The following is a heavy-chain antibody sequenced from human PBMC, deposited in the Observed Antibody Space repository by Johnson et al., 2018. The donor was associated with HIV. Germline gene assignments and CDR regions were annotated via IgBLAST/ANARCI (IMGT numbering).Heavy chain of an antibody. Sequence: VQLVESGGGVVQPGGSLRLSCAASGFTFSSYDMHWVRQATGKGLEWVSAIGTAGDTYYPSSVKGRFTISRENAKNSLYLQMNSLRAGDTAVFYCARGLLIAAAHDAFDIWGQGTMVTVSS. CDR1: GFTFSSYD. V-gene: IGHV3-13*01. CDR2: IGTAGDT. CDR3: ARGLLIAAAHDAFDI. D-gene: IGHD6-13*01. J-gene: IGHJ3*02.